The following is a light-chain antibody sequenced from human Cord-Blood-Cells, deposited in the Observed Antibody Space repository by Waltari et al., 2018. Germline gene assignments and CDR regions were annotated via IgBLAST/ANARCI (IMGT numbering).Light chain of an antibody. Sequence: VFPPSSATLSVSIGGRATLSCRGSHNSNSNLAWYQQKPGQAARLLIYGASSRATGIPARFSGSGSGTEFTPTISSLQSGDFAVYYCQQYNNWAPITFGQGTRLEIK. V-gene: IGKV3-15*01. CDR3: QQYNNWAPIT. CDR1: HNSNSN. J-gene: IGKJ5*01. CDR2: GAS.